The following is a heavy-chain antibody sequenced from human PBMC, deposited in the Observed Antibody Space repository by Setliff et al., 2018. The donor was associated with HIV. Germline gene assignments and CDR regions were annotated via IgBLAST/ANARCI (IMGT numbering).Heavy chain of an antibody. V-gene: IGHV4-38-2*01. CDR1: GFSINSGYY. CDR2: VYYSGST. Sequence: SETLSLTCAVSGFSINSGYYWGWVRQSPGKGLEWIGRVYYSGSTNTTPSLKSRVTMSVDTSKNQFSLRLNSVTAADTALYYCARAIRDGSTAAFDIWGQGTMVTVSS. CDR3: ARAIRDGSTAAFDI. J-gene: IGHJ3*02. D-gene: IGHD2-21*02.